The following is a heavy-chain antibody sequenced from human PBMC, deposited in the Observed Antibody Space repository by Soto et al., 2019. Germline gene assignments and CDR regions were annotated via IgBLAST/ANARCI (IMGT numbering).Heavy chain of an antibody. V-gene: IGHV6-1*01. D-gene: IGHD6-6*01. CDR1: GDSVSSNSAA. CDR2: TYYRSKWYN. J-gene: IGHJ5*02. Sequence: SQTLSLTCAISGDSVSSNSAAWNWIRQSPSRGLEWLGRTYYRSKWYNDYAVSVKSRITINPDTSKNQFSLQLNSVTPEDTAVYYCARDLGRIAARPNNYNWFDPWGQGTLVTVSS. CDR3: ARDLGRIAARPNNYNWFDP.